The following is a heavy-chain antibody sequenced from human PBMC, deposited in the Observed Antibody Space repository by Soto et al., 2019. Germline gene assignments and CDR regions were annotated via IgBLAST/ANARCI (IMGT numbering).Heavy chain of an antibody. CDR1: GYEYVTYA. Sequence: QAQLVQAGAEVKKPGASVNVSCKASGYEYVTYAITWVLHTPGQRFEWMGWISTLNGNTNYAQNFQGRVTMTTDTSTRIVHFELRSLRSDDTAVYYGARRVQVWLPDYYGVDVWGQGTTVTVSS. J-gene: IGHJ6*02. D-gene: IGHD5-18*01. V-gene: IGHV1-18*01. CDR2: ISTLNGNT. CDR3: ARRVQVWLPDYYGVDV.